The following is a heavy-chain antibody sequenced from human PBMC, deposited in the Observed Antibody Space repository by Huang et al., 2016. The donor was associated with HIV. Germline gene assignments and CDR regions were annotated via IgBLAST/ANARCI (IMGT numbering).Heavy chain of an antibody. CDR3: AKDGRGSGTYYDYFEY. D-gene: IGHD1-26*01. CDR1: GFTFNKFE. Sequence: QVQLVESGGGVVQPGRSMRRYCAAFGFTFNKFEMHWVRQAPGKGMEWVAIISDDGRSKDHADCVKGRFTISRDNSKNTVYLQMNSLRVEDTAVYYCAKDGRGSGTYYDYFEYWGQGTLVTVSS. CDR2: ISDDGRSK. V-gene: IGHV3-30*18. J-gene: IGHJ4*02.